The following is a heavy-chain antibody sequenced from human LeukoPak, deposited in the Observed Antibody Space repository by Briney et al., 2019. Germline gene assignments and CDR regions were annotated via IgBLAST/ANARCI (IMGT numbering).Heavy chain of an antibody. CDR2: INWNGGST. Sequence: PGGSLRLSCAASGFTFSAYEMNWVRQAPGKGLEWVSGINWNGGSTGYADSVKGRFTISRDNAKNSLYLQMNSLRAEDTALYYCARAPYGSGSYYNPLDYWGQGTLVTVSS. J-gene: IGHJ4*02. V-gene: IGHV3-20*04. CDR3: ARAPYGSGSYYNPLDY. D-gene: IGHD3-10*01. CDR1: GFTFSAYE.